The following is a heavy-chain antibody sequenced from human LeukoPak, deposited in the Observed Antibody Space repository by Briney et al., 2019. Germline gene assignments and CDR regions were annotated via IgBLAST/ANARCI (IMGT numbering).Heavy chain of an antibody. J-gene: IGHJ6*03. CDR1: GYTFTGYY. Sequence: ASVKVSCKASGYTFTGYYMHWVRQAPGQGLEWMGWINPNSGGTNYAQKFQGRVTMTRDTSISTAYMGLSRLRSDDTAVYYCARAGRPSGYYTYYYYYYYMDVWGKGTTVTVSS. CDR2: INPNSGGT. V-gene: IGHV1-2*02. D-gene: IGHD3-22*01. CDR3: ARAGRPSGYYTYYYYYYYMDV.